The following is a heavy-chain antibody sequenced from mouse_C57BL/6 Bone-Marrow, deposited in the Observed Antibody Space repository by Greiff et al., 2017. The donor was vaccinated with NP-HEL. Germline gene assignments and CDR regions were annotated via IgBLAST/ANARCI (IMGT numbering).Heavy chain of an antibody. V-gene: IGHV8-8*01. CDR3: ARKATTPYGAMDY. CDR1: GFSLSTFGMG. D-gene: IGHD1-1*01. J-gene: IGHJ4*01. CDR2: IWWDDDK. Sequence: QVQLKESGPGILQPSQTLSLTCSFSGFSLSTFGMGVGWIRHPSGKGLEWLAHIWWDDDKYYNPALKSRLTLSKDTSKNQVVLKIAKVDTADTATYYCARKATTPYGAMDYWGQGTSVTVSS.